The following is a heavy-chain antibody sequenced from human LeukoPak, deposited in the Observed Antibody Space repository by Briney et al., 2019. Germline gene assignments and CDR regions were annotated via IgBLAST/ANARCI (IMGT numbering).Heavy chain of an antibody. CDR1: GFTFSSYG. J-gene: IGHJ4*02. D-gene: IGHD3-22*01. Sequence: PGGSLRLSCAASGFTFSSYGMHWVRQAPGKGLEWVAVISYDGSNKYYADSVKGRFTISRDNSKNTLYLQMNSLRAEDTAVYYCAKIHSSGEGVDDWGQGTLITVSS. CDR2: ISYDGSNK. CDR3: AKIHSSGEGVDD. V-gene: IGHV3-30*18.